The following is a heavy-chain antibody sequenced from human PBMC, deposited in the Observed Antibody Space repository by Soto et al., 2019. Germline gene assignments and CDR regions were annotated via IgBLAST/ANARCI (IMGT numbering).Heavy chain of an antibody. Sequence: EVQLLESGGGLAQPGGSLRLSCAASGFTFSNYAMSWVRQAPGKGPEWISVISSSGRTTYYADSVKGRFTISRDNSNNTRYVQMNSLRAEDTAVYFCARDRQASNIWYYYYYGMDVLGQGTTVAV. CDR3: ARDRQASNIWYYYYYGMDV. CDR1: GFTFSNYA. CDR2: ISSSGRTT. V-gene: IGHV3-23*01. J-gene: IGHJ6*02.